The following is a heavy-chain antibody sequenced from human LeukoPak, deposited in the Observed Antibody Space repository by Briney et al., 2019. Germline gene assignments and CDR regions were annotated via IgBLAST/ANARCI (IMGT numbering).Heavy chain of an antibody. J-gene: IGHJ5*02. D-gene: IGHD2-2*01. V-gene: IGHV1-2*02. CDR2: INPNSGGT. Sequence: GASVKVSCKASGYTFTGYYMHWVRQAPGQGLEWMGWINPNSGGTNYAQKFQGRVTMTRDTSISTAYMELSRLRSDDTAVYYCASGVCSSTSCWDWFDPWGQGTLVTVSS. CDR3: ASGVCSSTSCWDWFDP. CDR1: GYTFTGYY.